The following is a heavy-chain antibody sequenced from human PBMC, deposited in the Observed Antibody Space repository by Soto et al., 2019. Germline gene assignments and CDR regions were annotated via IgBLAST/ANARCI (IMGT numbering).Heavy chain of an antibody. D-gene: IGHD6-19*01. Sequence: SETPSLTCTVSGDSISSYYWNWIRQPPGKGLEWIGQINHSGSASYNPSLKSRVTISVHTSNSQFSLELSSVTAADTAVYYCARGLITGSHYSGGWYYFDSWGQGTQVTVSS. CDR3: ARGLITGSHYSGGWYYFDS. CDR2: INHSGSA. CDR1: GDSISSYY. J-gene: IGHJ4*02. V-gene: IGHV4-34*01.